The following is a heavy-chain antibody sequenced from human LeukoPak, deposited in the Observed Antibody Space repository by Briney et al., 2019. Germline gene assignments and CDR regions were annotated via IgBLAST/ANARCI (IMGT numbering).Heavy chain of an antibody. J-gene: IGHJ1*01. D-gene: IGHD2-15*01. CDR3: AKVSVLGEYCSGGSCYEYFQH. CDR1: GFTFSSYW. V-gene: IGHV3-30*18. CDR2: ISYDGSNK. Sequence: GGSLRLSCAASGFTFSSYWMHWVRQAPGKGLEWVAVISYDGSNKYYADSVKGRFTISRDNSKNTLYLQMNSLRAEDTAVYYCAKVSVLGEYCSGGSCYEYFQHWGQGTLVTVSS.